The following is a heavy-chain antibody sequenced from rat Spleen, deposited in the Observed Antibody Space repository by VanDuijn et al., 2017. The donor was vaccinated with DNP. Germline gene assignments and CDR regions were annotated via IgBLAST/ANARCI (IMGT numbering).Heavy chain of an antibody. CDR3: ARQEYGYNDY. CDR2: ISPSGGST. Sequence: EVQLVESGGGLVQPGRSLKLSCAASGFTFSNYDMAWVRQAPTKGLEWVASISPSGGSTYYRDSVKGRFTVSRDNAKSSLYLQMDSLRSEDTATYYCARQEYGYNDYWGQGVMVTVSS. J-gene: IGHJ2*01. V-gene: IGHV5-25*01. D-gene: IGHD1-4*01. CDR1: GFTFSNYD.